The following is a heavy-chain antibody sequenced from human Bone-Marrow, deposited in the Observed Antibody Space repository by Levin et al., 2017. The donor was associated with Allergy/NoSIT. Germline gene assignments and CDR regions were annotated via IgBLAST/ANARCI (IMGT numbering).Heavy chain of an antibody. V-gene: IGHV3-23*01. CDR2: IGGSGVST. J-gene: IGHJ3*02. CDR1: GFTFSTFA. CDR3: AKDYGVYPQGAFDI. D-gene: IGHD2-8*01. Sequence: LSLTCAASGFTFSTFAMTWVRQAPGKGLEWVSGIGGSGVSTYYADSVKGRFTISRDNFENKLYLQMNSLRTEDTAVYYCAKDYGVYPQGAFDIWGQGTMVTVSS.